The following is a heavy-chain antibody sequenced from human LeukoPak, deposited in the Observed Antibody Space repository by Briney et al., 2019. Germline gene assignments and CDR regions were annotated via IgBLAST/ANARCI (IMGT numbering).Heavy chain of an antibody. CDR1: GFTFSSYA. CDR2: ISYDGSNK. Sequence: GRSLRLSCAASGFTFSSYAMHWVRQAPGKGLEWVAAISYDGSNKYYADSVKGRFTISRDNSKNTLYLQMNSLRAEDTAVYYCAREGGYSYGPNYYYYGMDVWGQGTTVTVSS. V-gene: IGHV3-30-3*01. D-gene: IGHD5-18*01. CDR3: AREGGYSYGPNYYYYGMDV. J-gene: IGHJ6*02.